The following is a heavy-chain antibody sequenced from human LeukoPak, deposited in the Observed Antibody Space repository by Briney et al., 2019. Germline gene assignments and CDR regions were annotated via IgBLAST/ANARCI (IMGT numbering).Heavy chain of an antibody. CDR2: IWYDGSNK. V-gene: IGHV3-33*01. D-gene: IGHD1-26*01. J-gene: IGHJ4*02. Sequence: SXXLSCAASXXXXXXXXMHXVXQAPXXGXXXVAVIWYDGSNKYYADSVNGRFTISRDNSKNTLYLQMNSLRAEDTAVYYCARVVSVGHASDYWGQGTLVTVSS. CDR1: XXXXXXXX. CDR3: ARVVSVGHASDY.